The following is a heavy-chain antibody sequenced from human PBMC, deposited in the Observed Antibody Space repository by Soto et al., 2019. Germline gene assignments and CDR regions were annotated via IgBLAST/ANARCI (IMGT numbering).Heavy chain of an antibody. CDR1: GYTFTSYD. V-gene: IGHV1-8*01. D-gene: IGHD6-13*01. Sequence: QVQLVQSGAEVKKPGASVKVSCKASGYTFTSYDINWVRQATGQGLEWMGWMTPNSGNTGYAQKFQGRGTMTRNTSISTAYMELSSLRSEDTVVYYCARGPGSWYYYYMDVWGKGTTVTVSS. J-gene: IGHJ6*03. CDR2: MTPNSGNT. CDR3: ARGPGSWYYYYMDV.